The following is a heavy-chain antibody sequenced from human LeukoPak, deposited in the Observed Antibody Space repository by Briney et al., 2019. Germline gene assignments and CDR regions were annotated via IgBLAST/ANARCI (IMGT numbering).Heavy chain of an antibody. V-gene: IGHV3-7*01. CDR1: GFTFSSYW. D-gene: IGHD5-12*01. CDR3: ARDHSDYVRVGLDY. Sequence: GGSLRLSCAASGFTFSSYWMSWVRQAPGKGLEWVANIKQDGSGKYYVDSVKGRFTISRDNAKNSLYLQMNSLRAEDTAVYFCARDHSDYVRVGLDYWGQGTLVTVSS. J-gene: IGHJ4*02. CDR2: IKQDGSGK.